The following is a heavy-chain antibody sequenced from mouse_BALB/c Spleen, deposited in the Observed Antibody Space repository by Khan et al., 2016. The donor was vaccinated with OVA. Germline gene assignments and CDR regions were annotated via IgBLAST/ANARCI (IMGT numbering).Heavy chain of an antibody. V-gene: IGHV2-9*02. CDR1: GFSLTRHG. Sequence: QVQLKESGPGLVAPSQSLSITCTVSGFSLTRHGIHWVRQPPGKGLEWLGIIWAGGSTNYNSAIMSRMSITKDSFKSQVFLKMNSLQTDDTAIYYCARNREPDYFDYGGQGTTLTVSS. J-gene: IGHJ2*01. CDR2: IWAGGST. CDR3: ARNREPDYFDY.